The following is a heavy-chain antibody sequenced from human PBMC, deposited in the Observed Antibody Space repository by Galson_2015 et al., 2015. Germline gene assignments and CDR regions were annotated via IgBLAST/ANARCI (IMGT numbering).Heavy chain of an antibody. Sequence: ETLSLTCTVSGGSVSSGSYYWTWIRQPPGKGLEWIGYIYYSGTTKYNPSLKSRVTISIDTSRNQFSLKLSSVTAADTAVYYCARGSAEYYFDYWGQGTLVTVSS. D-gene: IGHD6-19*01. CDR1: GGSVSSGSYY. CDR2: IYYSGTT. CDR3: ARGSAEYYFDY. V-gene: IGHV4-61*01. J-gene: IGHJ4*02.